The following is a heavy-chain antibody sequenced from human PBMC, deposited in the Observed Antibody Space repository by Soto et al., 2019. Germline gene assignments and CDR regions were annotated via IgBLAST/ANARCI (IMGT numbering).Heavy chain of an antibody. J-gene: IGHJ4*02. CDR3: ARRDYYASGSLTFDY. D-gene: IGHD3-10*01. Sequence: QITLKESGPTLVKPTQTLTLTCTVSGFSLSTDGVGVGWIRQPPGKALEWLALIYWDDDNRYRPSLRSRLTITKDTSKNQVALTMTNMDPMDTATYFCARRDYYASGSLTFDYWGPGTLVTVSS. CDR1: GFSLSTDGVG. CDR2: IYWDDDN. V-gene: IGHV2-5*02.